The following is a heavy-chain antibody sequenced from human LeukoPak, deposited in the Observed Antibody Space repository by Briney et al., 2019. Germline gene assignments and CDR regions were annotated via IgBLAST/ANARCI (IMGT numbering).Heavy chain of an antibody. Sequence: SETLSLTCTVSGGSISSGSYFWSWIRQPAGKRLEWIGHIYTSGSTNYNPSLKSRVTISVDTSKNQFSLKLSYVTAADTAVYYCASQTPTVTENFYYYYYYMDVWGKGTTVTVSS. D-gene: IGHD4-17*01. J-gene: IGHJ6*03. CDR1: GGSISSGSYF. CDR2: IYTSGST. V-gene: IGHV4-61*09. CDR3: ASQTPTVTENFYYYYYYMDV.